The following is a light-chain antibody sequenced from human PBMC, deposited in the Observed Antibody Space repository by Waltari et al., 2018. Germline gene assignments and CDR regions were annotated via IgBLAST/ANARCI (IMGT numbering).Light chain of an antibody. V-gene: IGKV1-9*01. Sequence: IQLTQSPSSLSASVGDTVTITCRASQDISSYLAWYQQKPEKSPKSLISAAFNLQSGVPPRFSGSGSGADFTLTISSLQPEDFATYYCQQFKTYPLTFGQGTRLEIK. CDR1: QDISSY. J-gene: IGKJ5*01. CDR2: AAF. CDR3: QQFKTYPLT.